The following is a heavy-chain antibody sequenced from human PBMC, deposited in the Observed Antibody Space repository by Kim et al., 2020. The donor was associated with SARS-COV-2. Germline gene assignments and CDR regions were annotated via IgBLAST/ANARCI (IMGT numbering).Heavy chain of an antibody. D-gene: IGHD3-10*01. CDR1: GFTFSSYG. CDR2: IWYDGSNK. V-gene: IGHV3-33*06. CDR3: AKESFRWFGELSPIDY. J-gene: IGHJ4*02. Sequence: GGSLRLSCAASGFTFSSYGMHWVRQAPGKGLEWVAVIWYDGSNKYYADSVKGRFTISRDNSKNTLYLQMNSLRAEDTAVYYCAKESFRWFGELSPIDYWGQGTLVTVSS.